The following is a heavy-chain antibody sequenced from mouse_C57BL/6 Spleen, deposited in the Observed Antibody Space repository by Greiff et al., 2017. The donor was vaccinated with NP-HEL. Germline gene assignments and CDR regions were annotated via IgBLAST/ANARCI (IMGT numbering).Heavy chain of an antibody. D-gene: IGHD2-3*01. CDR2: INPSNGGT. CDR1: GYTFTSYW. Sequence: QVQLQQPGTELVKPGASVKLSCKASGYTFTSYWMHWVKQRPGQGLEWIGNINPSNGGTNYNEKFKSKATLTVDQSSSQAYMQLISLTSEDSAVYYCARHHDGYWAMDYWGQGTSVTVSS. V-gene: IGHV1-53*01. J-gene: IGHJ4*01. CDR3: ARHHDGYWAMDY.